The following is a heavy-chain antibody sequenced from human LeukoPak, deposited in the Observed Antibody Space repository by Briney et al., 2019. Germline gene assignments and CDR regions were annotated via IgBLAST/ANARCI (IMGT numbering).Heavy chain of an antibody. J-gene: IGHJ6*03. V-gene: IGHV4-39*07. Sequence: SETLSLTCTVSGGSISSSSYYWGWIRQPPGKGLEWIGSIYYSGSTYYNPSLKSRVTISVDTSKNQFSLKLSSVTAADTAVYYCARLDDFWSGYYMDVWGKGTTVTVSS. CDR2: IYYSGST. CDR1: GGSISSSSYY. D-gene: IGHD3-3*01. CDR3: ARLDDFWSGYYMDV.